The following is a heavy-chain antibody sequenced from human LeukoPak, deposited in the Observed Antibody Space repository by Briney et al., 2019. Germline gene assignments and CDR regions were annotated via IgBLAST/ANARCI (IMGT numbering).Heavy chain of an antibody. J-gene: IGHJ3*02. Sequence: SETLSLTCTVSGGSISSGSYYWSWIRQPAGKGLEWIGRIYTSGSTNYNPSLKSRVTISVDTSKNQFSLKLSSVTAADTAVYYCARDLGITDAFDIWGPGTMVTVSS. D-gene: IGHD3-16*01. CDR1: GGSISSGSYY. CDR2: IYTSGST. V-gene: IGHV4-61*02. CDR3: ARDLGITDAFDI.